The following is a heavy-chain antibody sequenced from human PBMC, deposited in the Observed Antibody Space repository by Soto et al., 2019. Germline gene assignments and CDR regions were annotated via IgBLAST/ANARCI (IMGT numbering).Heavy chain of an antibody. CDR3: ASGTSPLPHGIAVAGNFDY. Sequence: GGSLRLSCAASGFTFSSYAMHWVRQAPGKGLEWVAVISYDGSNKYYADSVKGRFTISRDNSKNTLYLQMNSLRAEDRAVYYCASGTSPLPHGIAVAGNFDYWGQGTLVTVSS. D-gene: IGHD6-19*01. CDR2: ISYDGSNK. CDR1: GFTFSSYA. V-gene: IGHV3-30-3*01. J-gene: IGHJ4*02.